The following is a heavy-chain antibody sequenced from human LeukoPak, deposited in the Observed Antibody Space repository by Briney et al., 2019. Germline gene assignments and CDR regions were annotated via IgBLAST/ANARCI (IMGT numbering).Heavy chain of an antibody. CDR2: IYYSGST. CDR3: ARGGRSGYYIFGY. D-gene: IGHD3-3*01. J-gene: IGHJ4*02. CDR1: GGSISSYC. V-gene: IGHV4-59*12. Sequence: SETLSLTCTVSGGSISSYCWSWIRQPPGKGLEWIGYIYYSGSTNYNPSLKSRVTISVDTSKNQFSLKLSSVTAADTAVYYCARGGRSGYYIFGYWGQGTLVTVSS.